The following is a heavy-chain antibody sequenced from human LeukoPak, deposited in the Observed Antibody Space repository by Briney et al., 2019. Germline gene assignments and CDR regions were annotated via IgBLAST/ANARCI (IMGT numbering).Heavy chain of an antibody. D-gene: IGHD3-22*01. Sequence: GGSLRLSCAASGFTFSTYGMHWVRQAPGKGLEWVSFLRYDGSNKYYADSVKGRFTISRDNSKNTLCLQMNSLRAEDTAVYYCAKSQEGSYYYDASGRWGQGTRVTVSS. CDR2: LRYDGSNK. J-gene: IGHJ4*02. CDR3: AKSQEGSYYYDASGR. V-gene: IGHV3-30*02. CDR1: GFTFSTYG.